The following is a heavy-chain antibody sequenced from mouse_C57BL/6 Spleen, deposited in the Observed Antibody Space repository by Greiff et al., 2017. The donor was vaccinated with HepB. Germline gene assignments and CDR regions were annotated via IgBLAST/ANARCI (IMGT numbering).Heavy chain of an antibody. Sequence: VESGGGLVQPGGSLNLSCAASGFTFSDYYMYWVRQTPEKRLEWVAYISNGGGSTYYPDTVKGRFTISRDNAKNTLYLQMSRLKSEDTAMYYCARHDGTGFDYWGQGTTLTVSS. CDR1: GFTFSDYY. CDR2: ISNGGGST. D-gene: IGHD2-3*01. J-gene: IGHJ2*01. V-gene: IGHV5-12*01. CDR3: ARHDGTGFDY.